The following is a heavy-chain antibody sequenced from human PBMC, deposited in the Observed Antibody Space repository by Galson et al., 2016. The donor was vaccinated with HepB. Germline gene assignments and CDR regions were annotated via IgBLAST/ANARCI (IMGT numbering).Heavy chain of an antibody. J-gene: IGHJ4*03. D-gene: IGHD6-19*01. V-gene: IGHV4-59*01. Sequence: SETLSLTCTVSGDSISSYYWHWIRLPTGKGLEWIGYVHNSGNTTYNPSLNGRVTISMDTSKNQFSLKLSFVTAADTAVYYCAREYSSFDYVGHGILVTVSS. CDR2: VHNSGNT. CDR3: AREYSSFDY. CDR1: GDSISSYY.